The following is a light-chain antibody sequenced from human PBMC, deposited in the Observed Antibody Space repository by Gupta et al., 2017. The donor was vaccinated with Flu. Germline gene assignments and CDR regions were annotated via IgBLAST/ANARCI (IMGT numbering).Light chain of an antibody. CDR3: QSYDATNQI. V-gene: IGLV6-57*03. CDR2: DNH. J-gene: IGLJ2*01. Sequence: NFILTQPHSVSESPGKTVTISCTRSSGTIASNYVQWYQQRPGSAPATVIFDNHQRPSGVPDRFSGSIDISSNSASLTISGLKTEDEADYYCQSYDATNQIFGGGTKLTVL. CDR1: SGTIASNY.